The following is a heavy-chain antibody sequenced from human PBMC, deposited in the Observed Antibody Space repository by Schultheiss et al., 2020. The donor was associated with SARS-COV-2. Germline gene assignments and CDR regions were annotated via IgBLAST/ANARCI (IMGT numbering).Heavy chain of an antibody. CDR3: ARHWVGGYWGDAFDI. CDR1: GYSFTSYW. V-gene: IGHV5-51*01. CDR2: IYPGDSDT. D-gene: IGHD3-10*01. Sequence: GESLKISCKGSGYSFTSYWIGWVRQMPGKGLEWMGIIYPGDSDTRYSPSFQGQVTISADKSISTAYLQWSSLKASDTAMFYCARHWVGGYWGDAFDIWGQGTMVTVSS. J-gene: IGHJ3*02.